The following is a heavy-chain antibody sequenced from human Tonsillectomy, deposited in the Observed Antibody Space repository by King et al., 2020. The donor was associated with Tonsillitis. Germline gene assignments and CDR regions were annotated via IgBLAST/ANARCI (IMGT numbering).Heavy chain of an antibody. Sequence: VQLVESGGALVQPGGSLRLSCVVSGFTFRNYWMTWVRQPPGKAPEWVASIRQDGSEIYSVDSVKGRFTISRDNAKNSLFLQMNSLRVEDTAVYYCARELRVSYWGQGTLATVSS. J-gene: IGHJ4*02. D-gene: IGHD2-21*01. V-gene: IGHV3-7*03. CDR2: IRQDGSEI. CDR1: GFTFRNYW. CDR3: ARELRVSY.